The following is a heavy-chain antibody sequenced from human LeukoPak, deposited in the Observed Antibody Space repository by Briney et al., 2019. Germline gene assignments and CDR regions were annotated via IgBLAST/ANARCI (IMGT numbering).Heavy chain of an antibody. J-gene: IGHJ4*02. CDR1: GFTFSSYG. CDR2: LSQTGSDI. D-gene: IGHD7-27*01. V-gene: IGHV3-21*05. Sequence: GRSLRLSCAASGFTFSSYGTHWVRQAPGKGLEYLSYLSQTGSDIFYADSVKGRFSVSRDNAKNSLYLQMNSLRADDTAVYYCTRGHWGLDYWGQGTLVTVSS. CDR3: TRGHWGLDY.